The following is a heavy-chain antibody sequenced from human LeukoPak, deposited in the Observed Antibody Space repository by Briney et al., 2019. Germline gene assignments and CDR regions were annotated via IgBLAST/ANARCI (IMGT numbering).Heavy chain of an antibody. D-gene: IGHD6-19*01. Sequence: PGRSLRLSCAASGFTFRNYGMYWVRQAPGKGLEWVAVIWYDGSNKYYADSVKGRFTISRDNSKNTLYLQMNSLRAEDTAVYYCARDMSGCLDYWGQGTLVTVSS. J-gene: IGHJ4*02. CDR2: IWYDGSNK. V-gene: IGHV3-33*01. CDR1: GFTFRNYG. CDR3: ARDMSGCLDY.